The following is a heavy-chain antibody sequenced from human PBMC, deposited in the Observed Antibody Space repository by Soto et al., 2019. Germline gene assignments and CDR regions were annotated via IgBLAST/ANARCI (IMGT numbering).Heavy chain of an antibody. CDR2: IIVDNGNT. CDR1: VYTFTTYD. V-gene: IGHV1-18*01. Sequence: ASVKVSCKASVYTFTTYDISCVLQAPGQGLDWMGLIIVDNGNTTYIQRLQGRVTMTADTSTSTAYMEVRSLRSDDTAVYYCARDRYTSSWFSDYYYYVMDVWGQGTTVTVSS. D-gene: IGHD6-13*01. CDR3: ARDRYTSSWFSDYYYYVMDV. J-gene: IGHJ6*02.